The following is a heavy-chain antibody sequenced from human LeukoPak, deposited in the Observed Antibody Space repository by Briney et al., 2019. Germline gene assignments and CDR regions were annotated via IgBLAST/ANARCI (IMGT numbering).Heavy chain of an antibody. V-gene: IGHV3-48*04. CDR3: ARGGDILTGYAFDY. Sequence: GGSLRLSCAASGFTFSRYSMNWVRQAPGKGLEWVSYISSSGSTIYYADSVKGRFTISRDNAKNSLYLQMNSLRAEDTAVYYCARGGDILTGYAFDYWGQGTLVTVSS. J-gene: IGHJ4*02. CDR2: ISSSGSTI. D-gene: IGHD3-9*01. CDR1: GFTFSRYS.